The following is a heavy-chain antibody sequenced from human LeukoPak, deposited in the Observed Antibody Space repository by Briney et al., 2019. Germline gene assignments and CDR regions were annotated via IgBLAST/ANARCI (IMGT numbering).Heavy chain of an antibody. V-gene: IGHV3-21*01. CDR2: ISSSSSYI. D-gene: IGHD1-7*01. Sequence: PGGSLRLSCAASGFTFSSYSMNWVRQAPGKGLEWVSSISSSSSYIYYADSVKGRFTISRDNAKNSLYLQMNSLRAEDTAVYYCARNRGNWNYAEIDYWGQGTLVTVSS. J-gene: IGHJ4*02. CDR1: GFTFSSYS. CDR3: ARNRGNWNYAEIDY.